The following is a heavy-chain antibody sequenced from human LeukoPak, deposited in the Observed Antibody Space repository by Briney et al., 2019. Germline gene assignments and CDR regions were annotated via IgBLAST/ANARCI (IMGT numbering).Heavy chain of an antibody. J-gene: IGHJ6*03. CDR3: ANLGYYGSGSYWEADTYYYYYMDV. CDR2: IRYDGSDK. CDR1: GFTFSSYG. D-gene: IGHD3-10*01. V-gene: IGHV3-30*02. Sequence: PGGSLRLSCAASGFTFSSYGMHWVRQAPGKGLEWVAFIRYDGSDKSYADSVKGRFTISRDNSENTLYLQINSLRAEDTAVYYCANLGYYGSGSYWEADTYYYYYMDVWGKGTTVTISS.